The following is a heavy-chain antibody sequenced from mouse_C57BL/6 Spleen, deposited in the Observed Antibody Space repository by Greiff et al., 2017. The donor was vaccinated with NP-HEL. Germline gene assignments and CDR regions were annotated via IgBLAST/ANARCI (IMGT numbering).Heavy chain of an antibody. CDR1: GYAFSSYW. Sequence: QVQLQQSGAELVKPGASVKISCKASGYAFSSYWMNWVKQRPGKGLEWIGQIYPGDGDTNYNGKFKGKATLTADKSSSAAYMQLSSLTYEDSAVYFCARSEDYDYDGWFAYWGQGTLVTVSA. D-gene: IGHD2-4*01. CDR2: IYPGDGDT. V-gene: IGHV1-80*01. CDR3: ARSEDYDYDGWFAY. J-gene: IGHJ3*01.